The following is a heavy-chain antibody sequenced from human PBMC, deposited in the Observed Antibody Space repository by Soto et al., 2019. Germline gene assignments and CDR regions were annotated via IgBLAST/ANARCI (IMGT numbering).Heavy chain of an antibody. CDR1: GGTFSSYT. Sequence: QVQLVQSGAEVKKPGSSVKVSCKASGGTFSSYTISWVRQAPGQGLEWMGRIIPILGIANYAQKFQGRVTITADKSTSTAYMELSSLRSEDTAVYYCARDWGAYDGSGTGYFDLWGRGTLVTVSS. D-gene: IGHD3-22*01. V-gene: IGHV1-69*08. CDR3: ARDWGAYDGSGTGYFDL. J-gene: IGHJ2*01. CDR2: IIPILGIA.